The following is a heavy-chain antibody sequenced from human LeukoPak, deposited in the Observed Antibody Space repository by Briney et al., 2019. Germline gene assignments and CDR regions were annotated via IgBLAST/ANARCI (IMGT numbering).Heavy chain of an antibody. CDR1: GFTFSDYY. CDR2: ISCSGSTI. CDR3: ASGVAAAEDY. D-gene: IGHD6-13*01. J-gene: IGHJ4*02. V-gene: IGHV3-11*04. Sequence: PGGSLRLSCAASGFTFSDYYMSWISQAPGKGLEWVSYISCSGSTIYYADSVKGRFTMSRDKAKNSMYLQMNSLRAEDTAVYYCASGVAAAEDYWGQGTLVTVSS.